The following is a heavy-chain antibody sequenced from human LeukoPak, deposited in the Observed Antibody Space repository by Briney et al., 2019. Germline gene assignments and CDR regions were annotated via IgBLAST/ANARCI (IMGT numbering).Heavy chain of an antibody. CDR2: INHSGST. CDR1: GGSFSGYY. V-gene: IGHV4-34*01. Sequence: SETLSLTCAVYGGSFSGYYWSWIRQPPGKGLEWIGEINHSGSTNYNPSLKSRVTISVDTSKNQFSLKLSSVTAADTAVYYCARIWSPRYHYGMDVWGQGTTVTVSS. J-gene: IGHJ6*02. CDR3: ARIWSPRYHYGMDV. D-gene: IGHD3-10*01.